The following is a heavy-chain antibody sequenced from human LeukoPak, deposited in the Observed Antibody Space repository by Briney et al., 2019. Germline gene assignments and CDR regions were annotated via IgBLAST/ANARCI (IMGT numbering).Heavy chain of an antibody. V-gene: IGHV3-49*04. CDR3: TRDLYDFWSGYLLDY. D-gene: IGHD3-3*01. CDR2: IRSKAYGGAT. Sequence: GGSLRLSCTASGFTFGDYAMRWVRQPPGRGVEGVGFIRSKAYGGATEYAASVKGRFTISRDDSKSTAYLQMNSLKTEDTAVYYCTRDLYDFWSGYLLDYWGQGTLVTASS. J-gene: IGHJ4*02. CDR1: GFTFGDYA.